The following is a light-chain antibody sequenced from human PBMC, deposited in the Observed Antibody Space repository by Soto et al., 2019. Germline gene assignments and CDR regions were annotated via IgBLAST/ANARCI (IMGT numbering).Light chain of an antibody. V-gene: IGLV2-14*01. Sequence: QSALTQPPSASGSPGQSVAISCTGTSSDVGGYNYVSWYQQHPGKAPKLMIYDVSNRPSGVSNRFSGSKSGNTASLTISGLQADDDADYYCVSYTTSASYVFGTGTKVTVL. J-gene: IGLJ1*01. CDR1: SSDVGGYNY. CDR3: VSYTTSASYV. CDR2: DVS.